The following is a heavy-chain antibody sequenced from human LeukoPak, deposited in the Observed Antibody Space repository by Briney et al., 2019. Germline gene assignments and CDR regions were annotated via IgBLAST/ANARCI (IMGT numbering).Heavy chain of an antibody. CDR1: GGSFSGYY. Sequence: EASETLSLTCAVYGGSFSGYYWSWIRQPPGKGLEWIGEINHSGSTNYNPSLKSRVTISVDTSKNRFSLKLSSVTAADTAVYYCARGPHSSGWYIKRGIAAFSRKIDYWGQGTLVTVSS. CDR3: ARGPHSSGWYIKRGIAAFSRKIDY. CDR2: INHSGST. J-gene: IGHJ4*02. D-gene: IGHD6-19*01. V-gene: IGHV4-34*01.